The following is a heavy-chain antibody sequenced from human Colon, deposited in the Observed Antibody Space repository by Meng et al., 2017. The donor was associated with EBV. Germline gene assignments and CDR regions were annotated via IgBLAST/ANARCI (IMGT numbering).Heavy chain of an antibody. CDR2: IYHGVNI. J-gene: IGHJ5*02. CDR3: VRDTRRGGGWFDP. Sequence: QESGSGLVRPSQTLSLTCVVSGDSITSGDYSWTWIRQPPGKGLEWIGYIYHGVNIYYTPSLRSRVTISVDKSRNQFSLKLTSVSAADTAVYYCVRDTRRGGGWFDPWGQGTLVTVSS. V-gene: IGHV4-30-2*01. CDR1: GDSITSGDYS. D-gene: IGHD3-10*01.